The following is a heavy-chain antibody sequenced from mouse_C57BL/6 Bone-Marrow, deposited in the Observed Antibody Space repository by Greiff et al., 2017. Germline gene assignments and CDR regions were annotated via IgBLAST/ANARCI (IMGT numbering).Heavy chain of an antibody. CDR2: ISFDGSN. CDR3: ARRGLRSCAY. D-gene: IGHD1-1*01. Sequence: EVKVEESGPGLVKPSQSLSLTCSVSGYSITSGYYWNWIRQFPGNKLEWMGHISFDGSNNYNPPLTNRISLTRDTSKNQCFLKLNSVTTEDTASYYCARRGLRSCAYWGQGTLVTVSA. J-gene: IGHJ3*01. V-gene: IGHV3-6*01. CDR1: GYSITSGYY.